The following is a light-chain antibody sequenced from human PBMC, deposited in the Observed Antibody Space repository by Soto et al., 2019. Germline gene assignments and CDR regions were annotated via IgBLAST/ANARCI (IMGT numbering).Light chain of an antibody. Sequence: DIQMTQSPSTLSASVGDRVTITCRVSQSISSWLAWYQQKPGKAPKLLIYKASTLESGVPSRFSASESGTEFTLTINSLQPDDFATYYCQQYSSWWTFGQGTKVEIK. J-gene: IGKJ1*01. V-gene: IGKV1-5*03. CDR1: QSISSW. CDR2: KAS. CDR3: QQYSSWWT.